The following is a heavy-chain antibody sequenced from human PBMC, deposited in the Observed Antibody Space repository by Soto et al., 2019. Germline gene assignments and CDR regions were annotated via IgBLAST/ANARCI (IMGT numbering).Heavy chain of an antibody. D-gene: IGHD3-22*01. CDR1: GGSISSGGYY. CDR3: ARDRGPYYYDSSGYCAFDI. CDR2: IYYSGST. Sequence: PSETLSLTCTVSGGSISSGGYYWSWIRQHPGKGLEWIGYIYYSGSTYYNPSLKSRVTISVDTSKNQFSLKLSSVTAADTAVYYCARDRGPYYYDSSGYCAFDIWGQGTMVTV. J-gene: IGHJ3*02. V-gene: IGHV4-31*03.